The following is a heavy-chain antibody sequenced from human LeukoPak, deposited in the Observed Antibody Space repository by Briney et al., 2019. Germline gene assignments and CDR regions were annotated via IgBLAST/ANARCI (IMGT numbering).Heavy chain of an antibody. J-gene: IGHJ4*02. Sequence: PGGSLRLSCAASGFTVSSNYMSWVRQAPGKGLEWVSVIYSGGSTYYADSVKGRFTISRDNSKNTLYLQMNSLRAEDTAVYYCARDIPYDFWSGYYTHWGRGTLVTVSS. CDR1: GFTVSSNY. CDR3: ARDIPYDFWSGYYTH. V-gene: IGHV3-66*02. CDR2: IYSGGST. D-gene: IGHD3-3*01.